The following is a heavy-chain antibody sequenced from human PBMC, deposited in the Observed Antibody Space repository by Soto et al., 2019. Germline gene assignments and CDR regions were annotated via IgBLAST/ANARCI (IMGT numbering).Heavy chain of an antibody. CDR3: VRSTGSPHYFFDS. V-gene: IGHV5-51*03. D-gene: IGHD3-10*01. J-gene: IGHJ4*02. CDR2: IYPADSDT. Sequence: EVQLVQSGAEVKKPGESLKISCKGSGYSFTTYWIGWVRQMPGKGLEWMGFIYPADSDTRYSPSFQGQVTISADKSISTAYLQWSSLKASGTAMYYCVRSTGSPHYFFDSWGQGTLVTVSS. CDR1: GYSFTTYW.